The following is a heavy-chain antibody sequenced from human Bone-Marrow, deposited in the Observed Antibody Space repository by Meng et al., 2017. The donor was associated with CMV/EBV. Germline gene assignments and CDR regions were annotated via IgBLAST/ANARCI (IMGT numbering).Heavy chain of an antibody. D-gene: IGHD2-2*01. CDR2: ISSSGSTI. J-gene: IGHJ3*02. Sequence: GESLKISCAASGFTFSDYYMSWIRQAPGKGLEWVSYISSSGSTIYYADSVKGRFTISRDNAKNSLYLQMNSLRAEDTAVYYCARGLPIVVVPAAIPGGDDAFDIWGQGTMVTF. CDR3: ARGLPIVVVPAAIPGGDDAFDI. V-gene: IGHV3-11*01. CDR1: GFTFSDYY.